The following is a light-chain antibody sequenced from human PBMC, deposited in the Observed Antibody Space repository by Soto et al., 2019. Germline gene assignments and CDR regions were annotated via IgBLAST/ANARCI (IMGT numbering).Light chain of an antibody. J-gene: IGLJ2*01. Sequence: QSVLTQPPSASETPGQRVTISCSGSSSNIGRNTVSWYQQLPGAAPKLLIYSNNQRPSGVPDRFSGSKSGTSASLAISGLQSEDEADYYCAAWDDSLNGHAVFGGGTKLTVL. V-gene: IGLV1-44*01. CDR1: SSNIGRNT. CDR3: AAWDDSLNGHAV. CDR2: SNN.